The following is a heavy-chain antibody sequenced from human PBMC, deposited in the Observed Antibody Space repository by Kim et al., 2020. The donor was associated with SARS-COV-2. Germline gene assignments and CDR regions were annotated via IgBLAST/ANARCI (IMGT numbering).Heavy chain of an antibody. CDR2: GTT. J-gene: IGHJ4*02. D-gene: IGHD1-26*01. Sequence: GTTEYAASVKGRFTISRDDSKSIAYLQMNSLKTEDTAVYYCTRDEATFDYWGQGTLVTVSS. CDR3: TRDEATFDY. V-gene: IGHV3-49*02.